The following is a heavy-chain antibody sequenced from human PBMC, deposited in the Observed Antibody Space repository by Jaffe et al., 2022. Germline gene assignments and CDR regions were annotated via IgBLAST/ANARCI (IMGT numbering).Heavy chain of an antibody. D-gene: IGHD4-17*01. CDR2: IYWDDDK. V-gene: IGHV2-5*02. Sequence: QITLKESGPTLVKPTQTLTLTCTFSGFSLSTSGVGVGWIRQPPGKALEWLALIYWDDDKRYSPSLKSRLTITKDTSKNQVVLTMTNMDPVDTATYYCAHRTGEYGDYGDGFDYWGQGTLVTVSS. J-gene: IGHJ4*02. CDR1: GFSLSTSGVG. CDR3: AHRTGEYGDYGDGFDY.